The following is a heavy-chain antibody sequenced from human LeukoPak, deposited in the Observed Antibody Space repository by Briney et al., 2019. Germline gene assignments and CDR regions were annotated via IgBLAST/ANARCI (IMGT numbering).Heavy chain of an antibody. CDR3: ARDPRKEVGARYYFDY. V-gene: IGHV1-58*02. D-gene: IGHD1-26*01. Sequence: GASVKVSCKASGFTFTSSAMQWVRQARGQRLEWIGWIVVGSGNTNYAQKFQERVTITRDMSTSTAYMELSRLRSDDAAVYYCARDPRKEVGARYYFDYWGQGTLVTVSS. CDR2: IVVGSGNT. J-gene: IGHJ4*02. CDR1: GFTFTSSA.